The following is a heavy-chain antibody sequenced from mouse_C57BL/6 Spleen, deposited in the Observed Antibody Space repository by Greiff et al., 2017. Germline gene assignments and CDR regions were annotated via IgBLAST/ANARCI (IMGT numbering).Heavy chain of an antibody. D-gene: IGHD3-2*02. CDR3: TREDSSGYVRFAY. Sequence: DVKVEESGGGLVQPGGSMKLSCAASGFTFSDAWMDWVRQSPEKGLEWVAEIRNKANNHATYYAESVKGRFTISRDDSKSSVYLQMNSLRAEDTGIYYCTREDSSGYVRFAYWGQGTLVTVSA. J-gene: IGHJ3*01. V-gene: IGHV6-6*01. CDR1: GFTFSDAW. CDR2: IRNKANNHAT.